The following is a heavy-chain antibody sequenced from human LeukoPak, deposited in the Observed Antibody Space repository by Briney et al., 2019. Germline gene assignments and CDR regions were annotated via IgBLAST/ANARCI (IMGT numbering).Heavy chain of an antibody. CDR1: GFTFSSYS. D-gene: IGHD1-26*01. J-gene: IGHJ4*02. V-gene: IGHV3-21*01. CDR2: ISSSSSYI. Sequence: PGESLRLSCAASGFTFSSYSMNWVRQAPGKGLEWVSSISSSSSYIYYADSVKGRFTISRDNAKNSLYLQMNSLRAEDTAVYYCARQSYSSGSYYFDYWGQGTLVTVSS. CDR3: ARQSYSSGSYYFDY.